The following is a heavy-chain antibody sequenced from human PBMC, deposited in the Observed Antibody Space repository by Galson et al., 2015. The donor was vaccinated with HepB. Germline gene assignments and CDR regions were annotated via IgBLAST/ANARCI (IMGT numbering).Heavy chain of an antibody. Sequence: SVKVSCKVSGYTFREYNIHWIQQTPGQGLQWMGRINPKNGGTNYAQKFQGRVTMTGDTSITTAYMELSSLKSDDPAVYYCARDHGSHGHHLYYYNYMDVWGKGTTVAVSS. J-gene: IGHJ6*03. V-gene: IGHV1-2*06. CDR3: ARDHGSHGHHLYYYNYMDV. CDR2: INPKNGGT. CDR1: GYTFREYN. D-gene: IGHD1-14*01.